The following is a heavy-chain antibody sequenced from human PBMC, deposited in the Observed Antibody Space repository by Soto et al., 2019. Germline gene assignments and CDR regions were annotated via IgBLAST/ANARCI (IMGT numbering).Heavy chain of an antibody. CDR3: ARGQFLRYFLRPSNPGDNWFDP. CDR2: MNPNSGNT. J-gene: IGHJ5*02. D-gene: IGHD3-3*01. V-gene: IGHV1-8*01. CDR1: GYTFTSYD. Sequence: ASVKVSCKASGYTFTSYDINWVRQATGQGLEWMGWMNPNSGNTGYAQKFQGRVTMTRNTSISTAYMELSSLRSEDTAVYYCARGQFLRYFLRPSNPGDNWFDPWGQGTLVTVSS.